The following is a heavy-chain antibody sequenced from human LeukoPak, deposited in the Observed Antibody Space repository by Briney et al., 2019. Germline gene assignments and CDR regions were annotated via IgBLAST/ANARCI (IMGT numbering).Heavy chain of an antibody. CDR2: INTDTGNP. CDR1: GYTFTTYA. Sequence: AASVKVSCKASGYTFTTYAMNWVRQAPGQGLEWMGWINTDTGNPTYAQGFTGRFVFSLDTSVSTAYLQISSLKAEDTAVYYCARQRAGHAFDIWGQGTMVTVSS. J-gene: IGHJ3*02. CDR3: ARQRAGHAFDI. V-gene: IGHV7-4-1*02.